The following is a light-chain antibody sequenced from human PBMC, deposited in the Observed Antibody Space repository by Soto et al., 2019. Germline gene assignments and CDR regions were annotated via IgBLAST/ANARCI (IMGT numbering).Light chain of an antibody. J-gene: IGLJ1*01. Sequence: QSVLTQPASVSGSPGQPITISCTGTSSDVGAYNYVSWYQQHPGKAPKVMIYDVSNRPSGVSDRFSGSKSGNTASLTISGLQAEDGADYYCLSFAISSTYVFGAGTKVTVL. CDR2: DVS. V-gene: IGLV2-14*01. CDR1: SSDVGAYNY. CDR3: LSFAISSTYV.